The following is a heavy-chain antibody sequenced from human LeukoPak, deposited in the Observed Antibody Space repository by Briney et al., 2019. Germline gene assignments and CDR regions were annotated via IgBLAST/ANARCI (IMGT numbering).Heavy chain of an antibody. CDR2: IKQDGSEK. D-gene: IGHD3-22*01. CDR1: GFTFSSYW. V-gene: IGHV3-7*01. Sequence: GGSLRLSCAASGFTFSSYWMTWVRQAPGKGLEWVANIKQDGSEKYYVDSVKGRFTISRDNAKNSLYLQMNSLRAEDTAVYFCARPRDVIVVAPFDCWGQGTLVIVSS. J-gene: IGHJ4*02. CDR3: ARPRDVIVVAPFDC.